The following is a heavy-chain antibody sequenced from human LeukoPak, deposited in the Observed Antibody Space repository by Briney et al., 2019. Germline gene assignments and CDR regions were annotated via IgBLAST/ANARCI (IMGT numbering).Heavy chain of an antibody. CDR1: GFTFSSYA. Sequence: GGSLRLSCAASGFTFSSYAMSWVRQAPGKGLEWVSAISGSGGSTYYADPVKGRFTISRDNSKNTLYLQMNSLRAEDTAVYYRAKAEESYYYGSGSYGDYWGQGTLVTVSS. D-gene: IGHD3-10*01. V-gene: IGHV3-23*01. CDR3: AKAEESYYYGSGSYGDY. J-gene: IGHJ4*02. CDR2: ISGSGGST.